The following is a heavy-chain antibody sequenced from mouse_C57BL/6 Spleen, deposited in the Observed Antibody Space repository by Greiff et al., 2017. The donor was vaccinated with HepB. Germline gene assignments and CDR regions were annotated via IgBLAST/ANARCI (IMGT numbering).Heavy chain of an antibody. Sequence: EVQGVESGGGLVKPGGSLKLSCAASGFTFSSYTMSWVRQTPEKRLEWVATISGGGGNTYYPDSVKGRFTISRDNAKNTLYLQMSSLRSEDTALYYCARRELAWYFDVWGTGTTVTVSS. J-gene: IGHJ1*03. CDR1: GFTFSSYT. V-gene: IGHV5-9*01. D-gene: IGHD1-3*01. CDR2: ISGGGGNT. CDR3: ARRELAWYFDV.